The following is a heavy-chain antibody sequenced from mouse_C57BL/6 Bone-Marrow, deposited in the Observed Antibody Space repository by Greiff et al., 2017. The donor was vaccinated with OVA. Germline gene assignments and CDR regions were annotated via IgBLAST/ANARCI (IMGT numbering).Heavy chain of an antibody. CDR2: IYPGDGDT. CDR3: AASYYSNYEAY. CDR1: GYAFSSSW. V-gene: IGHV1-82*01. D-gene: IGHD2-5*01. Sequence: VQLQQSGPELVKPGASVKISCKASGYAFSSSWMNWVKQRPGKGLEWIGRIYPGDGDTNYNGKFKGKATLTADKSSSTAYMQLSSLTSEDSAVYFCAASYYSNYEAYWGQGTLVTVSA. J-gene: IGHJ3*01.